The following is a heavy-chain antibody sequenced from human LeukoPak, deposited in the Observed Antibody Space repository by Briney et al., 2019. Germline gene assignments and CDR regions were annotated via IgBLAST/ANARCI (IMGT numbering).Heavy chain of an antibody. CDR3: ARDVSGDGYNKFDY. Sequence: GGSLRLSCAASGFAFNKYIMNWVRQAPGKGLELVSSISTGSRHIYYADSVKGRFTISRDDAKNSLYLQMNSLRAEDTAVYYCARDVSGDGYNKFDYWGQGTLVTVSP. V-gene: IGHV3-21*06. CDR1: GFAFNKYI. CDR2: ISTGSRHI. J-gene: IGHJ4*02. D-gene: IGHD5-24*01.